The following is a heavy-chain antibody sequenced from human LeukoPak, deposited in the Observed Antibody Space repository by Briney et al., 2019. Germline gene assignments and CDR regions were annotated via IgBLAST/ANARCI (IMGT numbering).Heavy chain of an antibody. Sequence: GGSLRLSCAASGFTFSSYSMNWVRQAPGKGLEWVSSISSGSKYIYNADSVKGRFTISRDNARNSLYLQMNSLRAEDTAVYYCARALSYSYGSMDFWGQGTLVIVSS. CDR1: GFTFSSYS. V-gene: IGHV3-21*01. CDR2: ISSGSKYI. CDR3: ARALSYSYGSMDF. D-gene: IGHD5-18*01. J-gene: IGHJ4*02.